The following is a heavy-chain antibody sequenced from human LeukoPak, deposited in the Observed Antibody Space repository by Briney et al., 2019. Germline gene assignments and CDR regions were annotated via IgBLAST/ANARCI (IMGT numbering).Heavy chain of an antibody. CDR2: IYNSGST. V-gene: IGHV4-39*01. CDR3: TRHSWGLPPAQYFQH. CDR1: GGSLSSSTYY. Sequence: SETLSLTCNVPGGSLSSSTYYWGWIRQPPGKGPEWTGSIYNSGSTYYNTSLKSRVPIALAPSKNQFPLKLSSVTAAHTAVYYCTRHSWGLPPAQYFQHSGQGTLVTVSS. D-gene: IGHD3-16*01. J-gene: IGHJ1*01.